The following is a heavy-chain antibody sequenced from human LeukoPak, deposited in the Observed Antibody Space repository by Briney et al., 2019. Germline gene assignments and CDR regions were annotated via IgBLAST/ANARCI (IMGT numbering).Heavy chain of an antibody. V-gene: IGHV3-48*02. CDR2: ISSGSSTI. Sequence: SGGSLRLSCAASGFTFSSYTMNWVRQAPGKGLEWVSYISSGSSTIYYADSVKGRFTISRENAKNSLYLQMSSLSDEDTAVYYCAREGGFDCWGQGTLVTLSS. CDR1: GFTFSSYT. CDR3: AREGGFDC. D-gene: IGHD2-15*01. J-gene: IGHJ4*02.